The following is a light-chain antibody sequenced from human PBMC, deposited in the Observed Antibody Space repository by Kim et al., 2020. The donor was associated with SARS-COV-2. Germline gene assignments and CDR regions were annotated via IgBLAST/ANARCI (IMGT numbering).Light chain of an antibody. CDR2: GNT. J-gene: IGLJ3*02. CDR3: QSYDSSLGGV. Sequence: GQRVTSSCTGNSSNIGAAFDVHWYQQLPGAAPKLRIYGNTNRPSGVPDRFTASKSGASASLAITGLQSEDEADYYCQSYDSSLGGVFGGGTQLTVL. CDR1: SSNIGAAFD. V-gene: IGLV1-40*03.